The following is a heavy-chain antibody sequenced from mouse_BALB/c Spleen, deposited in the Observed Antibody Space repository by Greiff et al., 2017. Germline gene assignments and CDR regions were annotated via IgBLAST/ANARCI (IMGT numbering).Heavy chain of an antibody. D-gene: IGHD2-1*01. V-gene: IGHV5-12-1*01. Sequence: EVKLVESGGGLVKPGGSLKLSCAASGFAFSSYDMSWVRQTPEKRLEWVAYISSGGGSTYYPDTVKGRFTISRDNAKNTLYLQMSSLKSEDTAMYYCARHDYGNYGRSAMDYWGQGTSVTVSA. CDR1: GFAFSSYD. CDR3: ARHDYGNYGRSAMDY. J-gene: IGHJ4*01. CDR2: ISSGGGST.